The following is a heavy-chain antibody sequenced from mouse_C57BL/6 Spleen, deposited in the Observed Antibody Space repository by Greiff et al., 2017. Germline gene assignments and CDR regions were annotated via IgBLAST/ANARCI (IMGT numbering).Heavy chain of an antibody. V-gene: IGHV10-1*01. Sequence: EVQLVESGGGLVQPKGSLKLSCAASGFSFNTYAMNWVRQAPGKGLEWVARIRSKSNNYATYYAESVKDRFTISRDDSESMLYLQMNNLKTEDTAMYYFVRHEDGFAYWGQGTLVTVSA. J-gene: IGHJ3*01. CDR3: VRHEDGFAY. CDR2: IRSKSNNYAT. CDR1: GFSFNTYA.